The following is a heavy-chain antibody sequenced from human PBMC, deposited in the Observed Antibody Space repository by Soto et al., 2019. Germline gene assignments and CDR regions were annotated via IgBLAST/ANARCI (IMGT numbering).Heavy chain of an antibody. Sequence: QVQLVESGGGVVQPGRSLRLSCAASGFTFSSYGMHWVRQAPGKGLEWVAVIWYDGSNKYYADSVKGRFTISRDNSKNTLYLQMNSLRADDTAVYYCARSEFGPFDYWGQGTLVTVSS. D-gene: IGHD3-10*01. V-gene: IGHV3-33*01. CDR2: IWYDGSNK. CDR3: ARSEFGPFDY. CDR1: GFTFSSYG. J-gene: IGHJ4*02.